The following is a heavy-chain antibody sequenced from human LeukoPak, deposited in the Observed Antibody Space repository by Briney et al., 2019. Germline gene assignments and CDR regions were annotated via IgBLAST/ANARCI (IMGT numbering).Heavy chain of an antibody. Sequence: GGSLRLSCAASGFTFSSYGMSWVRQAPGKGLEWVSAISGSGGSTYYADSVKGRFTISRDNSKNTLYPQMNSQRAEDTAVYYCAKVRGLRYFDWLLESYFDYWGQGTLVTVSS. CDR3: AKVRGLRYFDWLLESYFDY. D-gene: IGHD3-9*01. CDR2: ISGSGGST. V-gene: IGHV3-23*01. J-gene: IGHJ4*02. CDR1: GFTFSSYG.